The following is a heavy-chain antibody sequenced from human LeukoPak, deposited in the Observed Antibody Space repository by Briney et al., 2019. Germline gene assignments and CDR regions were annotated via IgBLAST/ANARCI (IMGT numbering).Heavy chain of an antibody. D-gene: IGHD6-25*01. Sequence: GGSLRLSCAASGFTFDDYAMHWVRHAPGKGLEWVSGISWNSGSIGYADSVKGRFTISRDNAKNSLYLQMKSLRAEGTALYYCGKDVKFNRLNYFDYWGQGTLVTVSS. V-gene: IGHV3-9*01. CDR3: GKDVKFNRLNYFDY. J-gene: IGHJ4*02. CDR1: GFTFDDYA. CDR2: ISWNSGSI.